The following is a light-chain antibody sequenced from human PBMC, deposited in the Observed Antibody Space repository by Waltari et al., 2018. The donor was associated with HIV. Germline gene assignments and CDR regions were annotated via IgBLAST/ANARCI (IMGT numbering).Light chain of an antibody. CDR3: LLYYYGSYI. CDR2: SGV. CDR1: TGVVTSKDY. Sequence: VVTQEPSLTVSPGGTVTLTCSSDTGVVTSKDYPNWFQLRPGQTPRALVYSGVKTHPWTPPHCSASLLDDKAVLTLTNVRPDDEGDYFCLLYYYGSYIFGGGTRLNVL. V-gene: IGLV7-43*01. J-gene: IGLJ2*01.